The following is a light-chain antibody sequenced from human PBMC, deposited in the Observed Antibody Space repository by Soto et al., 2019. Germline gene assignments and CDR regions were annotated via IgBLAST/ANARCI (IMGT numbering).Light chain of an antibody. CDR2: TAS. Sequence: EIQATQSPSSLSSSVEDICTITCRASQSISSYLNWYQQKPGKAPKLLIYTASTLKSGVPSRFSGSGSGTDFTLTINSLQPEDFATYYCQQSFTFPRTFGQGTKVDIK. V-gene: IGKV1-39*01. CDR3: QQSFTFPRT. J-gene: IGKJ1*01. CDR1: QSISSY.